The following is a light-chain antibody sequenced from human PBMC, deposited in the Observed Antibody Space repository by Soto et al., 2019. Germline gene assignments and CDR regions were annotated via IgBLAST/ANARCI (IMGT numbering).Light chain of an antibody. CDR1: QSINSW. CDR2: KAS. Sequence: DIQMTQSPSTLSASVGDRVTITCRASQSINSWLAWYQQKPGKAPKLLIYKASSLESGVPSRFSGSGSGTEFTLTISSLQPDDFATYYCQQYNSYSRTFGQGTK. V-gene: IGKV1-5*03. J-gene: IGKJ1*01. CDR3: QQYNSYSRT.